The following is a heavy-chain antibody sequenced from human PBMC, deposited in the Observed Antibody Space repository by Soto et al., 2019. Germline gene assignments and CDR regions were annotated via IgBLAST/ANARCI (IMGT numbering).Heavy chain of an antibody. J-gene: IGHJ6*02. CDR3: GRSGYSYGFNYYYYAMDV. D-gene: IGHD5-18*01. CDR1: GFTFSSHE. Sequence: EVQLVESGGGLVQPGGSLRLSCAASGFTFSSHEMNWVRQAPGKGLEWVSYISSTSSTIHYADSVRDRFTISRDNAKNSLYLQMNSLRAEDTAVYYCGRSGYSYGFNYYYYAMDVWGQGTTVTVSS. V-gene: IGHV3-48*03. CDR2: ISSTSSTI.